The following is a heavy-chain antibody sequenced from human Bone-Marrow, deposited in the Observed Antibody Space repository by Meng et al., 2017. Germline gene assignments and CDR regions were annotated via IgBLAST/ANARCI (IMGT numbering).Heavy chain of an antibody. J-gene: IGHJ4*02. CDR3: ARDDRGRDY. V-gene: IGHV4-39*07. D-gene: IGHD3-10*01. CDR1: CGSIRSSSYY. Sequence: QSQGVAPGSVKPLGTPFPTGTVTCGSIRSSSYYWGWIRQPPGKGLEWIGSIYYSGGTYYNPSLKSRVTISVDTSKNQLSLKLSSVTAADTAVYYCARDDRGRDYWGQGTLVTVSS. CDR2: IYYSGGT.